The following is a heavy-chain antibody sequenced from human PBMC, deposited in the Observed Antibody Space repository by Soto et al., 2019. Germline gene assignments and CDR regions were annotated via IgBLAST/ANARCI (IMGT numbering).Heavy chain of an antibody. J-gene: IGHJ3*02. Sequence: PSQTLSLTCAISGDSLSSNSWNWIRQSPSRGLEWLGRTYYRSKWYNDYAISVKSRITINPDTSRTQFSLQLNSVTPEDTAVYYCARGVAMIVVVTSLDFEAFDIWGQGTMVTVSS. CDR2: TYYRSKWYN. D-gene: IGHD3-22*01. CDR3: ARGVAMIVVVTSLDFEAFDI. V-gene: IGHV6-1*01. CDR1: GDSLSSNS.